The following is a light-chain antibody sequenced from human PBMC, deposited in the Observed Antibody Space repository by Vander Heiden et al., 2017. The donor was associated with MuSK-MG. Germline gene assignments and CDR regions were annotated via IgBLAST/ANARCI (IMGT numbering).Light chain of an antibody. CDR3: QQSDGTPFT. CDR2: AAS. J-gene: IGKJ3*01. Sequence: DIQMTQSPSSLSASVGDRVTITCRASQSISSYLNWYQQKPGKAPKLLIYAASSLQSGVPSRFSGSGSGRDFTLTISSLQPEDFATYYCQQSDGTPFTFGPGTEVDIK. CDR1: QSISSY. V-gene: IGKV1-39*01.